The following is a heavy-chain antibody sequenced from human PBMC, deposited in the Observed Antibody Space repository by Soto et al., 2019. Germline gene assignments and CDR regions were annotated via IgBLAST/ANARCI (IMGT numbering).Heavy chain of an antibody. J-gene: IGHJ4*02. CDR3: ATMATIKGAHFDY. Sequence: SVKVSCKASGGTFSSYAISWVRQAPGQGLEWMGGIIPIFGTANYAQKFQGRVTITADESTSTAYMELSSLRSEDTAVYYCATMATIKGAHFDYWGQGTLVTVSS. D-gene: IGHD5-12*01. CDR1: GGTFSSYA. CDR2: IIPIFGTA. V-gene: IGHV1-69*13.